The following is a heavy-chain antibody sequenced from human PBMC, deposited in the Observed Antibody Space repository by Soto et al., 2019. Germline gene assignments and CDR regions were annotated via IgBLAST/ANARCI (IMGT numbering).Heavy chain of an antibody. J-gene: IGHJ4*02. D-gene: IGHD3-9*01. CDR3: AKTISSNYDILTGYPYFDY. V-gene: IGHV3-23*04. CDR1: GFTFSPYT. Sequence: EVQLVESGGGLVKPGGSLRLSCAASGFTFSPYTMNWVRQAPGKGLEWVSAISGSGGSTYYADSVKGRFTISRDNSKNTLYLQMNSLRAEDTAVYYCAKTISSNYDILTGYPYFDYWGQGTLVTVSS. CDR2: ISGSGGST.